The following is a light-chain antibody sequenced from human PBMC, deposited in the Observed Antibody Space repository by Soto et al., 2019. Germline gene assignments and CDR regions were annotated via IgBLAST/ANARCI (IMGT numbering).Light chain of an antibody. CDR3: LLSYSAVLVI. CDR1: TGTVTSGHY. CDR2: DTT. J-gene: IGLJ2*01. V-gene: IGLV7-46*01. Sequence: QAVVTQEPSLTVSPGGTVTLTCGSTTGTVTSGHYPYWFQQRPGQAPTSLIYDTTNKYSWTPARFSGSLLGGKAALTLSGAQPEDEADYYCLLSYSAVLVIFGGGTKLTVL.